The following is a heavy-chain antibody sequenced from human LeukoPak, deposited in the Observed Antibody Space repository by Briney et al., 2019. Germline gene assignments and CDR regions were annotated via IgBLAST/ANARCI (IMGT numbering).Heavy chain of an antibody. CDR1: GGTFSSYA. CDR2: IIPIFGTA. Sequence: SVKVSCKASGGTFSSYAISWVRQAPGQGLEWMGGIIPIFGTANYAQKFQGRVTITADESTSTAYMELSSLRSEDTAVYCCARGEGYCSSTSCYTDYYYYMDVWGKGTTVTVSS. CDR3: ARGEGYCSSTSCYTDYYYYMDV. D-gene: IGHD2-2*02. J-gene: IGHJ6*03. V-gene: IGHV1-69*01.